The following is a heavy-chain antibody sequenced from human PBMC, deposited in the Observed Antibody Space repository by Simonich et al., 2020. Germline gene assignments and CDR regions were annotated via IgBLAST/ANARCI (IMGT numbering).Heavy chain of an antibody. D-gene: IGHD7-27*01. CDR1: GGSISSSSYY. CDR2: NYYKGSA. V-gene: IGHV4-39*01. J-gene: IGHJ4*02. Sequence: QLQLQESGPVLVKPSETLSLTCTVSGGSISSSSYYWGWLRQPPGKGLEGIWCNYYKGSAYFNPALKRRVTISVDTSKNQFALKLDSLTAADTAVYYCARGLTGDYWGQGTLVTVSS. CDR3: ARGLTGDY.